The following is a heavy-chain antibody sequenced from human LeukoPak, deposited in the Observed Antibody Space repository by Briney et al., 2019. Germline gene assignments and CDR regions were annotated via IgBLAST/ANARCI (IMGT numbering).Heavy chain of an antibody. J-gene: IGHJ2*01. CDR3: ARDPSCGRDCYSERYFDL. CDR1: GFTFNSYA. V-gene: IGHV3-23*01. CDR2: TSAGT. D-gene: IGHD2-21*02. Sequence: GGSLRLSCAASGFTFNSYAMSWVRQAPGKGLEWVSATSAGTYYADPVKGRFTISRDNSKNTLYLQMNSLRAEDTAIYYCARDPSCGRDCYSERYFDLWGRGSLVTVSS.